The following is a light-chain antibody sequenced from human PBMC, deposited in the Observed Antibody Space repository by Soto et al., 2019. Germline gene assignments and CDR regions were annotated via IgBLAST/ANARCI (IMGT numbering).Light chain of an antibody. J-gene: IGKJ4*01. Sequence: EIVLTQSPGTLSLSPGERATLSCRASQSVSSSYLAWYQQKPGQAPRLLIYGASTRATGIPDRFSGSESGTDFTLTIGRLEPEDSAVYYCQQYGNSPLTFGGGTKVDIK. CDR1: QSVSSSY. CDR3: QQYGNSPLT. V-gene: IGKV3-20*01. CDR2: GAS.